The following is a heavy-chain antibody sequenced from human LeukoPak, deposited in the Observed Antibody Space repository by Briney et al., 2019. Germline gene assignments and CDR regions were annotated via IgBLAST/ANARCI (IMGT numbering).Heavy chain of an antibody. Sequence: SETLSLTCTVSGGSISSYYWSWIRQPTGKGLEWIGYIYYSGSTNYNPSLKSRVTISVDTSKNQFSLKLSSVTAADTAVYYCARHASLTGDSYYYYGMDVWGQGTTVTVSS. D-gene: IGHD7-27*01. CDR1: GGSISSYY. CDR2: IYYSGST. CDR3: ARHASLTGDSYYYYGMDV. V-gene: IGHV4-59*08. J-gene: IGHJ6*02.